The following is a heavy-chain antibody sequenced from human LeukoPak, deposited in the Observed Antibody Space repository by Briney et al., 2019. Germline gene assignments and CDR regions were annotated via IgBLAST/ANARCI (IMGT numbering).Heavy chain of an antibody. V-gene: IGHV1-69*13. CDR1: GGTFSSYA. D-gene: IGHD3-22*01. CDR2: IIPIFGTA. Sequence: SVKVSCKASGGTFSSYAISWVRQAPGQGLEWMGGIIPIFGTANYAQKFQGRVTITADESTSTAYMKLSSLRSEDTAVYYCARDRYYYDSSGYYRGFDPWGQGTLVTVSS. CDR3: ARDRYYYDSSGYYRGFDP. J-gene: IGHJ5*02.